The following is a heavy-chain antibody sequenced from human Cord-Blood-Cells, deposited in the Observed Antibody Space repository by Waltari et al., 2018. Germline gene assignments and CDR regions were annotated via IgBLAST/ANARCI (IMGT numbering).Heavy chain of an antibody. CDR2: IIPIFGTA. CDR3: ARVSRDYYDSSGYYYFDY. CDR1: GGTFSSYA. D-gene: IGHD3-22*01. Sequence: QVQLVQSGAEVKKPGSSVKVSCKASGGTFSSYAISWVRQAPGQGLEWMGGIIPIFGTANYAQKLQGRVTIAADKSTSTAYMELSSLRSEDTAVYYCARVSRDYYDSSGYYYFDYWGQGTLVTVSS. V-gene: IGHV1-69*06. J-gene: IGHJ4*02.